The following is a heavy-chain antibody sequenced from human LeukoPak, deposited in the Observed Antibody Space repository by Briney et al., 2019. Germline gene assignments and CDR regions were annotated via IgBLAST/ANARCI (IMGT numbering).Heavy chain of an antibody. CDR2: IYPGDSDT. D-gene: IGHD3-10*01. CDR1: GYSFTGHW. J-gene: IGHJ3*02. CDR3: ARYGKSGTYSHGFDI. Sequence: GESLMISCEAFGYSFTGHWIGWVRQMPGRGLEFMGTIYPGDSDTRYSPSFEGRVTISVDKSMNTAYLQWSGLKASDTAMYYCARYGKSGTYSHGFDIWGQGTMVIVSS. V-gene: IGHV5-51*01.